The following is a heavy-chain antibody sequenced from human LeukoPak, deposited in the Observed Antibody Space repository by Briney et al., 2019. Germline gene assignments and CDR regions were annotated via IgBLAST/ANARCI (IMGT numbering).Heavy chain of an antibody. D-gene: IGHD3-10*01. J-gene: IGHJ6*02. CDR3: ASSRGTMVRGVLSCYYYYYGMDV. CDR1: GGSFSGYY. Sequence: SETLSLTCAVYGGSFSGYYWSWIRQPPGKGLEWIGEINHSGSTNYNPSLKSRVTISVDTSKNQFSLKLSSVTAADTAVYYCASSRGTMVRGVLSCYYYYYGMDVWGQGTTVTVSS. V-gene: IGHV4-34*01. CDR2: INHSGST.